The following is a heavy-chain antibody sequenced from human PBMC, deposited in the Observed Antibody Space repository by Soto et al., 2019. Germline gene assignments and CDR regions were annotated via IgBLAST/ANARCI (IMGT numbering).Heavy chain of an antibody. D-gene: IGHD4-17*01. V-gene: IGHV3-30-3*01. CDR1: GFTFSSYA. Sequence: QVQLVESGGGVVQPGRSLRLSCAASGFTFSSYAMHWVRQAPGKGLEWVAVISYDGSNKYYADSVKGRFTISRDNSKNTLYLQMNSLRAEDTAVYYCARDMITVTTYYYYGMDVWGQGTTVTVSS. J-gene: IGHJ6*02. CDR2: ISYDGSNK. CDR3: ARDMITVTTYYYYGMDV.